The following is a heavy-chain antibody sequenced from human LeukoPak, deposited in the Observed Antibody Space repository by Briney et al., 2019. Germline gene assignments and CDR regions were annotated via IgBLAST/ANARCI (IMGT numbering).Heavy chain of an antibody. Sequence: SETLSLTCTVSGGSISSSSYYWGWIRQPPGKGLEWIGYIYYSGSTYYNPSLKSRVTISVDTSKNQFSLKLSSVTAADTAVYYCARATYYDFWSGLDYWGQGTLVTVSS. CDR2: IYYSGST. J-gene: IGHJ4*02. CDR1: GGSISSSSYY. CDR3: ARATYYDFWSGLDY. V-gene: IGHV4-30-4*08. D-gene: IGHD3-3*01.